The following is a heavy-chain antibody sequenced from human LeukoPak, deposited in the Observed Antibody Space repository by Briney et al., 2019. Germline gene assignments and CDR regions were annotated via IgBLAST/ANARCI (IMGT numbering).Heavy chain of an antibody. J-gene: IGHJ6*03. V-gene: IGHV4-34*01. CDR3: ARGRYYDFWSGYSYYMDV. CDR2: INHSGST. Sequence: PSETLSLTCAVYGGSFSGYYWSWIRQPPGKGLEWIGEINHSGSTSYNPSLKSRVTISVDTSKNQFSLKLSSVTAADTAVYYCARGRYYDFWSGYSYYMDVWGKGTTVTVSS. CDR1: GGSFSGYY. D-gene: IGHD3-3*01.